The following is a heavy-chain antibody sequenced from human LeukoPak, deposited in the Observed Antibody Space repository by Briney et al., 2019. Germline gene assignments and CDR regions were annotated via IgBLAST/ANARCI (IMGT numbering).Heavy chain of an antibody. CDR2: INHSGST. J-gene: IGHJ6*03. D-gene: IGHD1-7*01. CDR3: ARRATGTTYYMDV. V-gene: IGHV4-34*01. CDR1: GGSFSGYY. Sequence: PSETLSLTCAVYGGSFSGYYWSWIRQPPGKGLEWIGEINHSGSTNYNPSLKSRVTISVDRSKNQFSLKLSSVTAADTAVYYCARRATGTTYYMDVWGKGTTVTVSS.